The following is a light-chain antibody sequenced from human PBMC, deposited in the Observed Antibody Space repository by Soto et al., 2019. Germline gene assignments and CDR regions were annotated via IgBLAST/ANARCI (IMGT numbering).Light chain of an antibody. CDR2: DVR. V-gene: IGLV2-14*03. CDR1: SSDIGAYEQ. CDR3: DSKTTSTTVL. Sequence: QSALTQPSSMSGSPGQSVTISCTGTSSDIGAYEQASWYQQRPGRAPKVLIYDVRLQPSEVSNRFSGSKSCDTSSLTISGLQTEDAAVYYCDSKTTSTTVLVGGGTALTVL. J-gene: IGLJ2*01.